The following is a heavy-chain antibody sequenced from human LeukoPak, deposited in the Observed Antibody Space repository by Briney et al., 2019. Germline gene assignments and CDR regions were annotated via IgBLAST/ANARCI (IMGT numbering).Heavy chain of an antibody. J-gene: IGHJ4*02. CDR1: GFTFSGSW. Sequence: PGGSLRLSCAASGFTFSGSWMSWVRQAPGKGLEWVANINQDGSAKNYLDSVKGRFTISIDRGKNSLYLQMNSLRDEDTAGYYCARELSWSGRDYWGQGTLVTVSS. V-gene: IGHV3-7*01. CDR2: INQDGSAK. CDR3: ARELSWSGRDY. D-gene: IGHD3-3*01.